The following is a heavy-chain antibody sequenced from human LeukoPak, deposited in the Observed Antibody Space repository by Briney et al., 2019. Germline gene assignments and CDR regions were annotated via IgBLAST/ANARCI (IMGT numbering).Heavy chain of an antibody. J-gene: IGHJ6*02. CDR3: ARLAYSSGWYGLASRPYYYYGMDV. Sequence: SETLSLTCTVSGDSISSYYWSWIRQPPGKGLEWIGYIYYSGSTNYNPSLKSRVTISVDTSKNQFSLKLSSVTAADTAVYYCARLAYSSGWYGLASRPYYYYGMDVWGQGTTVTVSS. V-gene: IGHV4-59*08. D-gene: IGHD6-19*01. CDR2: IYYSGST. CDR1: GDSISSYY.